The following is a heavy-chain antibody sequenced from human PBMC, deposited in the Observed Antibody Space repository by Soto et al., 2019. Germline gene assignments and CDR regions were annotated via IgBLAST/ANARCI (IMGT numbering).Heavy chain of an antibody. V-gene: IGHV1-18*01. CDR1: GYTFTSYG. J-gene: IGHJ5*02. CDR2: ISAYNGNT. Sequence: ASVKVSCKASGYTFTSYGISWVRQAPGQGLEWMGWISAYNGNTNYAQKLQGRVTMTTDTSTSTAYMELRSLRSDDTAVYYFASCLTDYGDYGATNWFDPWGQGTLVTVSS. CDR3: ASCLTDYGDYGATNWFDP. D-gene: IGHD4-17*01.